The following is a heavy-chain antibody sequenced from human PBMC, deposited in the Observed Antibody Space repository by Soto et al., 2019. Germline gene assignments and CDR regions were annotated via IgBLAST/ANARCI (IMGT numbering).Heavy chain of an antibody. Sequence: PGGSRRLCCVVSGFTVSSSYMSWVRQAPGKGLEWVSVIYSGGVTYYADSVKGRFTISRDSYKNTLYLQMNSLRAEDAAVYYCTRVVGSFIDGSPDPFDFRAQRTQVTVSS. CDR1: GFTVSSSY. CDR3: TRVVGSFIDGSPDPFDF. D-gene: IGHD3-10*01. CDR2: IYSGGVT. J-gene: IGHJ4*02. V-gene: IGHV3-53*01.